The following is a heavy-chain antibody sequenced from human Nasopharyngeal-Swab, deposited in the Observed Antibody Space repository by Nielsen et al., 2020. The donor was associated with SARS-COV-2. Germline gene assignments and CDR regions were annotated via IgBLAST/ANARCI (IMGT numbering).Heavy chain of an antibody. CDR2: ISSDGSDK. CDR1: RFTSSRWP. Sequence: GGSLRLSCVASRFTSSRWPMHWVRQAPGKGLEWVTVISSDGSDKQYVDSVKGRFTISRDNSKNTLYLQVKSLRAEDTAVYYCARDRQPQGWAMAKGASQYRDYYYYGMDVWGQGTTVTVSS. V-gene: IGHV3-30*03. CDR3: ARDRQPQGWAMAKGASQYRDYYYYGMDV. J-gene: IGHJ6*02. D-gene: IGHD5-18*01.